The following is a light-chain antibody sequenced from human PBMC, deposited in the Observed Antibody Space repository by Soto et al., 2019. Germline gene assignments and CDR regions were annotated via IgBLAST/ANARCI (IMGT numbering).Light chain of an antibody. J-gene: IGKJ3*01. Sequence: IVMTQTPLSLPVTPGEPASISCRSSQSLLDRDYGNTYLDWYVQKPGQSPQLLIYTLSNRASGVPDRFSGSGSGTDFTLKISRVEAEDVGVYFCMQRLEFPLTFGPGTKVDIK. V-gene: IGKV2-40*01. CDR3: MQRLEFPLT. CDR2: TLS. CDR1: QSLLDRDYGNTY.